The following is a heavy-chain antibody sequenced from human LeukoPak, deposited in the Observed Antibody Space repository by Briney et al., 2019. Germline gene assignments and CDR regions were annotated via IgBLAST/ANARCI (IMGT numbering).Heavy chain of an antibody. J-gene: IGHJ4*02. CDR1: GFTFSSYA. D-gene: IGHD2-8*01. CDR3: AKGGYCTNGVCYELDY. CDR2: ISGSGGST. V-gene: IGHV3-23*01. Sequence: PGGSLRLSCAASGFTFSSYAMSWVRQAPGKGLEWVSAISGSGGSTYYADSVKGRFTISRDNSKNTLYLQMNSLRAEDTAVYYCAKGGYCTNGVCYELDYWGQGTLVTVSS.